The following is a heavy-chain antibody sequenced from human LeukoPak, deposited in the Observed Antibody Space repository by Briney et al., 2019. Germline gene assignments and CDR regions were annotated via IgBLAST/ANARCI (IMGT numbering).Heavy chain of an antibody. CDR2: IRSKANSYAT. CDR1: GFTFSGSA. J-gene: IGHJ4*02. CDR3: TTEETGYYNY. V-gene: IGHV3-73*01. D-gene: IGHD3-9*01. Sequence: GGSLKLSCAASGFTFSGSAMHWVRQASGKGLEWVGRIRSKANSYATAYAASVKGRFTISRDDSKNTAYLQMNSLKTEDTAVYYCTTEETGYYNYWGQGTLVTVSS.